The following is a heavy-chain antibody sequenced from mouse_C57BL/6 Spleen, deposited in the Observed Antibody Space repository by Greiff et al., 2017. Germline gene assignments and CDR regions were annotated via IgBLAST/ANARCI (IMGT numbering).Heavy chain of an antibody. CDR2: INPSNGGT. Sequence: QVQLQQPGAELVKPGASVKLSCKASGYTFTSYWMHWVKQRPGQGLEWIGNINPSNGGTNYNEKFKSKATWTVDKSSNTAYMQLSSLTSEDSAVYYCARSADYGYFDYWGQGTTLTVSS. J-gene: IGHJ2*01. CDR1: GYTFTSYW. CDR3: ARSADYGYFDY. D-gene: IGHD2-4*01. V-gene: IGHV1-53*01.